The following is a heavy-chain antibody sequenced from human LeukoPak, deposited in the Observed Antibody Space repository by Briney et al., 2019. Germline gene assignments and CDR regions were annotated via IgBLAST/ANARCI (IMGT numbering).Heavy chain of an antibody. CDR2: ISGSGGST. D-gene: IGHD6-19*01. CDR1: GFTFSSYA. V-gene: IGHV3-23*01. CDR3: AKYAGSGWYMMATKYYFDY. Sequence: PGGSLRLSCAASGFTFSSYAMSWVRQAPGKGLEWVSAISGSGGSTYYADSVKGRFTISRDNSKNTLYLQMNSLRAEDTAVYYCAKYAGSGWYMMATKYYFDYWGQGTLVTVSS. J-gene: IGHJ4*02.